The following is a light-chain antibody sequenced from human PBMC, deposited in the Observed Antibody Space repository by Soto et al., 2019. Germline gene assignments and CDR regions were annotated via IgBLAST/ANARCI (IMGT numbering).Light chain of an antibody. J-gene: IGKJ1*01. CDR1: QSVRTY. Sequence: IVLTQSPVTLSLSPGERATLSCRASQSVRTYLAWYQVKPGQAPRLLIYHTSNRATGIPDRFSGSGSGTDFTLTISRLEPEDFAVYYCQQYGSSPWTFGQGTKVDIK. V-gene: IGKV3-20*01. CDR2: HTS. CDR3: QQYGSSPWT.